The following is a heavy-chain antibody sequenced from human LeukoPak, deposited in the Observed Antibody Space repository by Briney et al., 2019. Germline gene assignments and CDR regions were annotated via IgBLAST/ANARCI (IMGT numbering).Heavy chain of an antibody. J-gene: IGHJ6*03. V-gene: IGHV3-23*01. CDR2: ISGAGTGT. D-gene: IGHD3-22*01. CDR1: GFTFSSYA. CDR3: ARAAYYDSSGYYPSTYYMDV. Sequence: GGSLRLSCAASGFTFSSYAMSWVRQAPGKGLEWVSSISGAGTGTYYADSVKGRFTISRDNAKNSLYLQMNSLRAEDTAVYYCARAAYYDSSGYYPSTYYMDVWGKGTTVTIPS.